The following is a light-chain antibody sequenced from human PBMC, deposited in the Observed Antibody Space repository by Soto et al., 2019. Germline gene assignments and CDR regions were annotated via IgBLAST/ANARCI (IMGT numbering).Light chain of an antibody. CDR2: TAS. CDR3: LHDYNLRT. V-gene: IGKV1-6*01. CDR1: QGISSY. J-gene: IGKJ1*01. Sequence: IQLAQSPSSLSSSLGDRVTITCGASQGISSYLGWFQQKPGKAPKLLSYTASTLQSGVPSRFSGSGSGTALTLTISSLQPEYFATYYCLHDYNLRTFGQGTKVDIK.